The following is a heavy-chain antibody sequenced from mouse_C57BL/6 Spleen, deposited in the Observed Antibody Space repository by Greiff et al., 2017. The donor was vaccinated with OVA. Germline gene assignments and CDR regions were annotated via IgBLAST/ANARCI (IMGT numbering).Heavy chain of an antibody. D-gene: IGHD1-1*01. J-gene: IGHJ2*01. CDR3: AIEVITTGDY. CDR1: GYTFTSYW. Sequence: VQLQQPGAELVKPGASVKVSCKASGYTFTSYWLRWVKQRPGQGLEWIGRIHPSDRDTNYTQKFKGKATLTVDKSSSTAYMQLSSLTSEDSAVYYGAIEVITTGDYWGQSTTLTVAS. CDR2: IHPSDRDT. V-gene: IGHV1-74*01.